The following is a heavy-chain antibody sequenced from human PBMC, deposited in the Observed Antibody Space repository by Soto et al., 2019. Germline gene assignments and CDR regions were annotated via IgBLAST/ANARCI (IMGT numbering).Heavy chain of an antibody. Sequence: HVQLQESGPGLVKPSETLSLTCNVSGASINSHYWTWIRQPPGKGLEWIGSIYFSGSTNYNPSLKGRVSISVDRANSQFSLNLTSVTAADTAIYYCARELSYGMDVWGQGTTVIVSS. CDR2: IYFSGST. J-gene: IGHJ6*02. CDR3: ARELSYGMDV. CDR1: GASINSHY. V-gene: IGHV4-59*11.